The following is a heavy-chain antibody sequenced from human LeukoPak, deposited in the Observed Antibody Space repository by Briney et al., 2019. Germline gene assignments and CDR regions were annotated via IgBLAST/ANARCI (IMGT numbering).Heavy chain of an antibody. CDR2: ISSSSSYI. CDR1: GFTFSSYS. J-gene: IGHJ4*02. D-gene: IGHD5-18*01. V-gene: IGHV3-21*01. CDR3: AHKGVTEYYFDY. Sequence: KPGGSLRLSCAASGFTFSSYSMNWVRQAPGKGLEWVSSISSSSSYIYYADSVKGRFTISRDNAKNSLYLQMNSLRAEDTAVYYCAHKGVTEYYFDYWGQGTLVTVSS.